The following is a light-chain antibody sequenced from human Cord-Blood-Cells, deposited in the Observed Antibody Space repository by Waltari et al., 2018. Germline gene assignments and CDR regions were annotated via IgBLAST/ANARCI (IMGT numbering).Light chain of an antibody. CDR1: QSVSSSY. J-gene: IGKJ2*01. CDR3: QQSGSSPYT. Sequence: EIVLTQSPGTLSLSPGERATLSCRASQSVSSSYLAWYQQKPGQAPRLHIYGASSRATGIPDRFSGSGSGTDFTLSIMRLEPEDLAVFYCQQSGSSPYTFVQGPQLVIK. V-gene: IGKV3-20*01. CDR2: GAS.